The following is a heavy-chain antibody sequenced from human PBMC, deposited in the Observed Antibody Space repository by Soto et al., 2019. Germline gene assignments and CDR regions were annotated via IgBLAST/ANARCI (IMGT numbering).Heavy chain of an antibody. D-gene: IGHD1-1*01. CDR3: VTWNDPDY. V-gene: IGHV3-7*02. CDR2: INEDGSDK. CDR1: GFTFSRNW. J-gene: IGHJ4*02. Sequence: QPGGSLRLSCVGTGFTFSRNWMSWVRQVPGEGLEWVAHINEDGSDKYYVDSVKGRFTISRDNAENSLFLQMSSLRAGDTALYYCVTWNDPDYWGQGTLVTVSS.